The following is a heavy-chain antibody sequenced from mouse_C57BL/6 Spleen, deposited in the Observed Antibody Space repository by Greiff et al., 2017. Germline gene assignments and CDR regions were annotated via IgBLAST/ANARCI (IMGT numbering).Heavy chain of an antibody. Sequence: VQLQQSGPELVKPGASVKISCKASGYSFTDYNMNWVKQSNGQSLEWIGVINPNYGTTSYNQKFKGKATLTVDTSSSTAYLQPNSLTSEDSAVYYGARGGGSSPYYFDYWGQGTTLTVSS. CDR1: GYSFTDYN. V-gene: IGHV1-39*01. D-gene: IGHD1-1*01. J-gene: IGHJ2*01. CDR3: ARGGGSSPYYFDY. CDR2: INPNYGTT.